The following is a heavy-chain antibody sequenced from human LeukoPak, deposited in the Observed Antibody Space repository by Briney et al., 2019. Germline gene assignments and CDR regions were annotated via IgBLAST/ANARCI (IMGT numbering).Heavy chain of an antibody. J-gene: IGHJ4*02. CDR2: ISGSGGST. D-gene: IGHD3-3*01. V-gene: IGHV3-23*01. Sequence: GGSLRLSCAASGFTFSSYAMSWVRQAPGKGLEWVSAISGSGGSTYYADSVKGRFTISRDNSKNTLYPQMNSLRAEDTAVYYCAKGGVYDFWSGHAPFDYWGQGTLVTVSS. CDR3: AKGGVYDFWSGHAPFDY. CDR1: GFTFSSYA.